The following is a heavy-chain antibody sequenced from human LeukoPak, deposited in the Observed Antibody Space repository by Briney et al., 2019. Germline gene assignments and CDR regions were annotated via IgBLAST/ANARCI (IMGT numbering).Heavy chain of an antibody. CDR1: GGSISSANYY. J-gene: IGHJ5*02. D-gene: IGHD5-18*01. Sequence: PSETLSLTCAVSGGSISSANYYWSWIRQPPGKGLEWIGEINHSGSTNYNPSLKSRVTISVDTSKNQFSLKLSSVTATDTAMYYCARLGRNSYGYPNWFDPWGQGTLVTVSS. V-gene: IGHV4-39*07. CDR3: ARLGRNSYGYPNWFDP. CDR2: INHSGST.